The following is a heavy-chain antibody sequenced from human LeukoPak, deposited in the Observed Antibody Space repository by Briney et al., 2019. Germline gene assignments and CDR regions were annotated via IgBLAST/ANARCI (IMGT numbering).Heavy chain of an antibody. CDR2: IIPIFGTA. CDR1: GGTFSSYA. D-gene: IGHD3-22*01. Sequence: GASVKVSCXASGGTFSSYAISWVRQAHGQGLEWMGRIIPIFGTANYAQKFQGRVTITTDESTSTAYMELSSLRSEDTAVYYCARDRYYYDSSGQEGDWFDPWGQGTLVTVSS. J-gene: IGHJ5*02. V-gene: IGHV1-69*05. CDR3: ARDRYYYDSSGQEGDWFDP.